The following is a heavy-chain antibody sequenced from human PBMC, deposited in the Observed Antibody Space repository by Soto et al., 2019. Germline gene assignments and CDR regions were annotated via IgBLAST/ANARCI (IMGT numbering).Heavy chain of an antibody. CDR3: ARVGPWVPYYYDSSPYTFENWFDP. D-gene: IGHD3-22*01. J-gene: IGHJ5*02. V-gene: IGHV4-38-2*01. Sequence: ETLSLTCAVSGYSISSGYYWGWLRQPPGKGLEWIRSIYHGGSTYYNPSLNSRVTLSIDMTNNHVSLILNSVTAADTAVYYCARVGPWVPYYYDSSPYTFENWFDPWGQGTLVTVSS. CDR2: IYHGGST. CDR1: GYSISSGYY.